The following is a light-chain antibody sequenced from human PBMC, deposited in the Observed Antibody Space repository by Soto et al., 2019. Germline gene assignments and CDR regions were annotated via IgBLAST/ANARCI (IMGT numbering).Light chain of an antibody. CDR2: EGS. CDR3: CSYAGSSTPYV. Sequence: QSALTQPASVSVSPGQSITISCTGTSSDVGSYNLVSWYQQHPGKAPKLMIYEGSKRPSGVSNRFSGSKSGNTASLTISGLQAEDEADYYCCSYAGSSTPYVFGTGTKVTGL. J-gene: IGLJ1*01. CDR1: SSDVGSYNL. V-gene: IGLV2-23*01.